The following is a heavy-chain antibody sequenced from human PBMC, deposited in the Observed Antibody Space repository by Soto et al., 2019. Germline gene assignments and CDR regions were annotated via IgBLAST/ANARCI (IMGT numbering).Heavy chain of an antibody. J-gene: IGHJ3*02. D-gene: IGHD5-12*01. V-gene: IGHV1-69*02. Sequence: QVQLVQSGAEVKKPGSSVKVSCKASGGTFSSYTISWVRQAPGQGLEWMGRIIPILGIANYAQKFQGRVTITADKSTSTAYMELSILRSEDTAVYYCAWGWLRYGGYAFDIWGQGTMVTVSS. CDR2: IIPILGIA. CDR1: GGTFSSYT. CDR3: AWGWLRYGGYAFDI.